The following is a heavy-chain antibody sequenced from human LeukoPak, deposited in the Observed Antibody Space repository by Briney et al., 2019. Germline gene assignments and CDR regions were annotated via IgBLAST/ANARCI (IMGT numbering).Heavy chain of an antibody. D-gene: IGHD2-15*01. J-gene: IGHJ5*02. V-gene: IGHV4-31*03. CDR1: GGSISSGGYY. CDR2: IYYSGST. Sequence: SETLSLTCTVSGGSISSGGYYWSWIRQHPGKGLEWIGYIYYSGSTYYNPSLKSRVTISVDTSKNQFSLKLSSVTAADTAVYYCARLSPELPKLLPSNQYNWFDPWGQGTLVTVSS. CDR3: ARLSPELPKLLPSNQYNWFDP.